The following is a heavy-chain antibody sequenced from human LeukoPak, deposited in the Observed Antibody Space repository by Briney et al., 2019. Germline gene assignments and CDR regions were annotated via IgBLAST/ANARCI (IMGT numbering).Heavy chain of an antibody. CDR3: ARVRYGDYQDALDI. V-gene: IGHV1-18*01. Sequence: GASVKVSCKTSGYTFSSHGVTWVRQAPGQGLEWMGWIRTHNGDTDYAQNLQGRVTLTTDTSTNMVYMELRSLTSDDTAVYYCARVRYGDYQDALDIWGRGTMVIV. D-gene: IGHD2-21*02. CDR1: GYTFSSHG. CDR2: IRTHNGDT. J-gene: IGHJ3*02.